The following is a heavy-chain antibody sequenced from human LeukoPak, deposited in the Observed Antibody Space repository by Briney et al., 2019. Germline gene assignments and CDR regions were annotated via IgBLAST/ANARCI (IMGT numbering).Heavy chain of an antibody. J-gene: IGHJ4*02. Sequence: ASVKVSRNASGYTFTSYYMHWVRQAPGQGLEWMGIINPSGGSTSYAQKFQGRVTMTRDTSTSTVYMELSSLRSEDTAVYYCARDARGSYHHYNMDYWGQGTLVTVSS. V-gene: IGHV1-46*01. D-gene: IGHD5-24*01. CDR3: ARDARGSYHHYNMDY. CDR2: INPSGGST. CDR1: GYTFTSYY.